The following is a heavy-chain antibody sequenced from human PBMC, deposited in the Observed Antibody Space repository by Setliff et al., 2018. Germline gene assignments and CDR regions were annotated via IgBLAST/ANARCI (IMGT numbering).Heavy chain of an antibody. Sequence: SETLSLTCTASGASITNINYYWGLIRQPPGKGLEWIGSIFYSGRTFYNPSLKSRVTISVDTSKNQFSLTMSSVTAADAAVYYCARGRNVAARLLDTWGQGSRVTVSS. CDR2: IFYSGRT. CDR3: ARGRNVAARLLDT. V-gene: IGHV4-39*07. CDR1: GASITNINYY. J-gene: IGHJ5*02. D-gene: IGHD6-6*01.